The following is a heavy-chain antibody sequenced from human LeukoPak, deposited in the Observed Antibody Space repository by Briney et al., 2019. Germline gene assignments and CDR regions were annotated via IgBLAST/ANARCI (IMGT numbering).Heavy chain of an antibody. Sequence: GGSLRLSCAASGFTFSSYAMSWVRQAPGKGLEWVSAISGSGGSTYYADSVKGRFTISRDNSKNTLYLQMNSLRAEDTAVYYCATSYYGSESYYYGMDVWGQGTTVTVSS. CDR2: ISGSGGST. J-gene: IGHJ6*02. CDR3: ATSYYGSESYYYGMDV. V-gene: IGHV3-23*01. D-gene: IGHD3-10*01. CDR1: GFTFSSYA.